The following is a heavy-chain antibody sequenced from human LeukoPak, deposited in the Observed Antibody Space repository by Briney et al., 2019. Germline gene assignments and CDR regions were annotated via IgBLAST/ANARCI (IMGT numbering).Heavy chain of an antibody. J-gene: IGHJ4*02. D-gene: IGHD3-16*02. Sequence: SETLSLTCTVSGDSINSGTYYWNWIRQPAGKGLEWIGRVYTSGSTDYNPSLKSRVTISIDTSKNQFSLKLSSVTAADTAVYYCARADDYVWGSYPSFDYWGQGTLVTVSS. CDR2: VYTSGST. CDR3: ARADDYVWGSYPSFDY. CDR1: GDSINSGTYY. V-gene: IGHV4-61*02.